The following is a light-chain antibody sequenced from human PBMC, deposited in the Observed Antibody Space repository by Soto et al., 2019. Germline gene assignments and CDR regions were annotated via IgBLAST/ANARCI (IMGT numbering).Light chain of an antibody. CDR1: EAIRSA. V-gene: IGKV1-6*01. Sequence: AIQLTQSPSSLSASVGDRVTITCRASEAIRSALGWYQQKPGKVPKLLIYAASILQSGVPSRFSGSGSDTDFTLTISSLQPEDFATYYCLLDFRYFWAFGQGTKV. CDR2: AAS. J-gene: IGKJ1*01. CDR3: LLDFRYFWA.